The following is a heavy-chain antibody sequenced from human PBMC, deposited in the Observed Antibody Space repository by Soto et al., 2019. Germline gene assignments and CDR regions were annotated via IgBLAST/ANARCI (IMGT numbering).Heavy chain of an antibody. D-gene: IGHD1-26*01. Sequence: QVQLVQSGAEVKKPGASVNVSCKASGYTFTVYYMHWVRQAPGQGLECMGWINPKSGGTMYPQKFQGRVTMTWDTSISTAYMALTRLGSDDTAVYYCARDLAKGGGSAGFDYWGQGTLFTVSS. CDR3: ARDLAKGGGSAGFDY. CDR1: GYTFTVYY. V-gene: IGHV1-2*02. J-gene: IGHJ4*02. CDR2: INPKSGGT.